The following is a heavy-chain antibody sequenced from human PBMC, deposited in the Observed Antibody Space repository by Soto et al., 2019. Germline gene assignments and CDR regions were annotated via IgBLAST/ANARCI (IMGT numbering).Heavy chain of an antibody. CDR1: GYSFTSHW. CDR2: IYPGDSDT. D-gene: IGHD3-10*01. Sequence: PGESLKISCKGSGYSFTSHWIGWVRQMPGKGLEWMGIIYPGDSDTRYSPSFQGQVTISADKSISTAYLQWSSLKASDTAMYYCATRSYYARSYYYGMDVWGQGTTVTVSS. J-gene: IGHJ6*02. CDR3: ATRSYYARSYYYGMDV. V-gene: IGHV5-51*01.